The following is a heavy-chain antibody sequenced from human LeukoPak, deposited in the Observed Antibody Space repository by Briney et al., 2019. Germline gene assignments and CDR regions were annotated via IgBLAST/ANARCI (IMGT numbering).Heavy chain of an antibody. Sequence: GGSLRLSCAASGFTFSSYSMNWVRQAPGKGLEWVSSISSSSSYIYYADSVKGRFTISRDSAKNSLYLQMNSLRAEDTAVYYCAKWGGTTFGWGRYYYYYMDVWGKGTTVTISS. CDR1: GFTFSSYS. V-gene: IGHV3-21*01. J-gene: IGHJ6*03. CDR3: AKWGGTTFGWGRYYYYYMDV. CDR2: ISSSSSYI. D-gene: IGHD3-16*01.